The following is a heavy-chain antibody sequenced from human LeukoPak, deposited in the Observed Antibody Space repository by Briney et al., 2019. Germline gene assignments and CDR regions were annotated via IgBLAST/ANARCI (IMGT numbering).Heavy chain of an antibody. CDR3: ARQTTTTRDLSAFDI. D-gene: IGHD4-17*01. J-gene: IGHJ3*02. Sequence: SETLSLTCTVSGGSISSSSYYWGWIRQPPGKGLEWIGSIYYSGSTYYNPSLKSRVTISVDTSKNQFSLKLSSVTAADTAVYYCARQTTTTRDLSAFDIWGQGTMVTVSS. CDR1: GGSISSSSYY. V-gene: IGHV4-39*01. CDR2: IYYSGST.